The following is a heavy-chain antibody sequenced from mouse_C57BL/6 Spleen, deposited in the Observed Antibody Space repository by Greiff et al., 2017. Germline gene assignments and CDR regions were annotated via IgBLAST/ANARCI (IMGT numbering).Heavy chain of an antibody. J-gene: IGHJ4*01. CDR2: IYPGDGDT. CDR1: GYAFSSSW. D-gene: IGHD2-5*01. Sequence: QVQLQQSGPELVKPGASVKISCKASGYAFSSSWMNWVQQRPGKGLEWIGRIYPGDGDTNYNGKFKGEATVTADKSSSTAYMQLSSLTSEDSAVDFGTRTGYSNYDAMDYGGQGTSVTVSS. CDR3: TRTGYSNYDAMDY. V-gene: IGHV1-82*01.